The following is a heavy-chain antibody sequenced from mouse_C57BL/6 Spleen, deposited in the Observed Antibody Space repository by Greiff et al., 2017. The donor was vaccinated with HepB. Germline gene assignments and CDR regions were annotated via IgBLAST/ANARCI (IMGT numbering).Heavy chain of an antibody. J-gene: IGHJ1*03. V-gene: IGHV3-6*01. Sequence: EVKLQESGPGLVKPSQSLSLTCSVTGYSITSGYYWNWIRQFPGNNLEWMGYISYDGSNNYNQSLKNRISFTRDTSKNQFFLKLNSVTTEDTATYYCATLISTVVGYFDVWGTGTTVTVSS. CDR1: GYSITSGYY. CDR3: ATLISTVVGYFDV. D-gene: IGHD1-1*01. CDR2: ISYDGSN.